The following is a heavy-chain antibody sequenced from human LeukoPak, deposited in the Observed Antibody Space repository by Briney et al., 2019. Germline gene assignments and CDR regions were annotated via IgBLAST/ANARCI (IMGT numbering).Heavy chain of an antibody. CDR3: AREHSSGAPLDY. D-gene: IGHD6-19*01. CDR1: SGSISSSNW. CDR2: IYHSGST. V-gene: IGHV4-4*02. Sequence: SSETLSLTCAVSSGSISSSNWWSWVRQPPGKGLEWIGEIYHSGSTNYNPSLKSRVTISVDKSKNQFSLKLSSVTAADTAVYYCAREHSSGAPLDYWGQGTLVTVSS. J-gene: IGHJ4*02.